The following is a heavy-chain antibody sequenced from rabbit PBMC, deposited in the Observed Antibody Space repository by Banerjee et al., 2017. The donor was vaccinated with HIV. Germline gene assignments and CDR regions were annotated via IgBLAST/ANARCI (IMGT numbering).Heavy chain of an antibody. CDR1: GIDFSYIYY. D-gene: IGHD6-1*01. CDR2: IATGGGST. V-gene: IGHV1S45*01. J-gene: IGHJ3*01. CDR3: ASNLGGAVYAM. Sequence: QEQLEESGGDLVKPEGSLTLTCTASGIDFSYIYYMCWVRQTPGKGLERIGCIATGGGSTWYASWAKGRFTISKTSSTTVTLQMTSLTAADTATYFCASNLGGAVYAMWGQGPLVTVS.